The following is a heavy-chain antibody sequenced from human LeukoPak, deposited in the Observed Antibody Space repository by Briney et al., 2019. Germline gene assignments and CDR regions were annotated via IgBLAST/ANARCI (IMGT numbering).Heavy chain of an antibody. Sequence: SETLSLTCTVSGGSIRSSSYYWGWIRQPPGKGLEWIGSNYYSGNTYYNPSLKSRVTISVDTSKNQFSLKLSSVTAADTAVYYCGRGNDTSGHPLDYWAQGALVTVSS. CDR3: GRGNDTSGHPLDY. V-gene: IGHV4-39*01. J-gene: IGHJ4*02. CDR2: NYYSGNT. D-gene: IGHD3-22*01. CDR1: GGSIRSSSYY.